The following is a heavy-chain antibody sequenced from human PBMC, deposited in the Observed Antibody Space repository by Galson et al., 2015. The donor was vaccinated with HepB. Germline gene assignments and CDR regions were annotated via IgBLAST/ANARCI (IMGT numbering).Heavy chain of an antibody. V-gene: IGHV4-39*07. Sequence: SETLSLTCTVSGGSISSSSYYWGWIRQPPGKGLEWVGEINHSGSTNYNPSLKSRVTISVDTSKNQFSLKLSSVTAADTAVYYCARVGELEMATTSEFDYWGQGTLVTVSS. CDR3: ARVGELEMATTSEFDY. D-gene: IGHD5-24*01. CDR2: INHSGST. J-gene: IGHJ4*02. CDR1: GGSISSSSYY.